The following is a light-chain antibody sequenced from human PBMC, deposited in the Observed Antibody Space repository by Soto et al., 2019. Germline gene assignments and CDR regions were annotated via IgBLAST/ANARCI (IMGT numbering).Light chain of an antibody. CDR3: QQYGSSPPMIT. CDR1: QSVSSSY. J-gene: IGKJ5*01. V-gene: IGKV3-20*01. Sequence: EIVLTQSPGTLSLSPGQRATLSCRASQSVSSSYLAWYQQKPGQAPRLLIYGASSRATGIPVRFSGSGSGTDFTLTISRLEPEDFAVYYCQQYGSSPPMITFGQGTRLEIK. CDR2: GAS.